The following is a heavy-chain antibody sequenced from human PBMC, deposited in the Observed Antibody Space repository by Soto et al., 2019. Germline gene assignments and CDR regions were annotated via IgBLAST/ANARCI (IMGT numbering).Heavy chain of an antibody. J-gene: IGHJ4*02. Sequence: GESLKISCKGSGYRFTRYWIGWVRQMPGKGLEWMGIIYPGDSDTRYSPSFQGQVTISVDKSISTTYLQWSRQKASDTAMYYCTRHESVYGSGSYYVDYWGQGTLVTVSS. CDR2: IYPGDSDT. D-gene: IGHD3-10*01. CDR1: GYRFTRYW. V-gene: IGHV5-51*01. CDR3: TRHESVYGSGSYYVDY.